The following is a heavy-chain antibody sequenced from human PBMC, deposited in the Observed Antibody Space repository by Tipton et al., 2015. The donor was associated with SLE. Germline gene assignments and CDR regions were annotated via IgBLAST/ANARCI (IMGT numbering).Heavy chain of an antibody. Sequence: LRLSCALYGGPLSICYYSCLRHPPGKGLEWSGDINHSGSTNYNPSLKSRVAISADTSKRQFSRKLSSVTAADTAVYYCATRGSSSWYFFDYWGQGTPVTVSS. D-gene: IGHD6-13*01. J-gene: IGHJ4*02. CDR1: GGPLSICY. CDR2: INHSGST. CDR3: ATRGSSSWYFFDY. V-gene: IGHV4-34*01.